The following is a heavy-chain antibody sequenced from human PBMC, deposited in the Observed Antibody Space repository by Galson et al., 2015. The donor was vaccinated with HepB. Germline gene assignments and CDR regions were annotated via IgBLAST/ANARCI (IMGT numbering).Heavy chain of an antibody. Sequence: SLRLSCAASGFTFSNYWMSWVRQAPGKGLEWVATIKKDGSEKSYVDSVKGRFTISRDNAQNSLYLQMNSLRVGDTAVYYCAYYGGGAFDIWGQGTMVTVSS. CDR1: GFTFSNYW. J-gene: IGHJ3*02. V-gene: IGHV3-7*01. CDR3: AYYGGGAFDI. D-gene: IGHD1-26*01. CDR2: IKKDGSEK.